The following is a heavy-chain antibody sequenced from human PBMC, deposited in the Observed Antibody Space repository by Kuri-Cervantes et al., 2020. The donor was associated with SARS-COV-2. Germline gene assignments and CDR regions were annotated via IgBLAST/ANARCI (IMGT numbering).Heavy chain of an antibody. D-gene: IGHD6-19*01. CDR3: AKEDSSGWYINWFDP. CDR1: GFTFSNAW. V-gene: IGHV3-23*01. Sequence: GESLKISCAASGFTFSNAWMSWVRQAPGKGLEWVSAISGSGGSTYYADSVKGRFTISRDNSKNTLYLQMNSLRAEDTAVYYCAKEDSSGWYINWFDPWGQGTLVTVSS. CDR2: ISGSGGST. J-gene: IGHJ5*02.